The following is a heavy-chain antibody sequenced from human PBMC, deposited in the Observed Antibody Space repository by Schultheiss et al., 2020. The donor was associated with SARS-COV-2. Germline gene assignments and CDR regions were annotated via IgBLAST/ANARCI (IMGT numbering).Heavy chain of an antibody. CDR2: IYHSGST. V-gene: IGHV4-59*12. Sequence: SQTLSLTCTVSGGSISSYYWSWIRQPPGKGLEWIGSIYHSGSTYYNPSLESRVTVSVDTSKNQFSLKLSSVTAADTAVYYCARVSCSGGSCYHAYYYAMDVWGQGTTVTVSS. CDR3: ARVSCSGGSCYHAYYYAMDV. J-gene: IGHJ6*02. CDR1: GGSISSYY. D-gene: IGHD2-15*01.